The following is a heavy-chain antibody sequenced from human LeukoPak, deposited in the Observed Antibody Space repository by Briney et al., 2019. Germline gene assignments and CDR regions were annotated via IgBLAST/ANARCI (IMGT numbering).Heavy chain of an antibody. J-gene: IGHJ4*02. V-gene: IGHV4-59*08. CDR1: GGSFSNYY. CDR3: ARHRPEGSYPLDS. CDR2: IYSTGST. Sequence: PSETLSLTCTVSGGSFSNYYWSWLRQPPGKGLEWIGHIYSTGSTTYSPSLKSRVIMSADTSKNQFSLKVTSVTAADTAVYYCARHRPEGSYPLDSWGQGALVTVSS.